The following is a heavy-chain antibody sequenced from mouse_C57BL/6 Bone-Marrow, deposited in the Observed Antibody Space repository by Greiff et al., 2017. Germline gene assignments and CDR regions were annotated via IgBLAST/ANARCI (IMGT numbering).Heavy chain of an antibody. V-gene: IGHV1-81*01. CDR2: IYPRSGNT. CDR1: GYTFTSYG. CDR3: ARYGNYWYFDV. Sequence: QVQLQQSGAELARPGASVKLSCKASGYTFTSYGISWVKQRTGQGLEWIGEIYPRSGNTYYTEKFKGKATLTADKSSSTAYMELRSLTSEDSAVYFCARYGNYWYFDVWGTGTTVTVSS. J-gene: IGHJ1*03. D-gene: IGHD2-1*01.